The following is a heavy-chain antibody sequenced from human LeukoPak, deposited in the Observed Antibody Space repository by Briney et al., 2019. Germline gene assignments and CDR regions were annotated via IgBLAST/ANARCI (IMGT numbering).Heavy chain of an antibody. CDR2: IYSDGRSL. V-gene: IGHV3-74*03. D-gene: IGHD6-13*01. CDR3: ARVGALSSSWLLY. Sequence: GGSLRLSCAGSGFTFTGYWMHWVRQAPGKGLVWISRIYSDGRSLTYADSVKGRFTISRDNAKNSLYLQMNSLRAEDTAVYFCARVGALSSSWLLYWGQGTLVTVSS. J-gene: IGHJ4*02. CDR1: GFTFTGYW.